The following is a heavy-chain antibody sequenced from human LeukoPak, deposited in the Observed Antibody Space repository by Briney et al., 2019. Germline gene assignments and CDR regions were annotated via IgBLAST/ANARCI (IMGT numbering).Heavy chain of an antibody. CDR1: GGSISSGSYY. CDR2: IYTSGST. J-gene: IGHJ3*02. Sequence: SETLSLTCTVSGGSISSGSYYWSWIRQPAGKGLEWIGRIYTSGSTNYNPSLKSRVTISVDTSKNQFSLKLSSVTAADTAVYYCARRQYYDFWSGSPDPSLDAFDIWGQGTMVTVSS. V-gene: IGHV4-61*02. D-gene: IGHD3-3*01. CDR3: ARRQYYDFWSGSPDPSLDAFDI.